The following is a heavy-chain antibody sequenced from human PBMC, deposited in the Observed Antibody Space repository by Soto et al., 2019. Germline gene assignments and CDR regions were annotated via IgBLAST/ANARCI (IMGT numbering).Heavy chain of an antibody. Sequence: SVKVSCKASGGTFSSYAISWVRQAPGQGLEWMGGIIPIFGTANYAQKFQGRVTITADESTSTAYMELSSLRSEDTAVYYCARDAAPYLRIAAYSTYYYSGMDVWGQGTRVTVYS. CDR3: ARDAAPYLRIAAYSTYYYSGMDV. CDR1: GGTFSSYA. J-gene: IGHJ6*02. CDR2: IIPIFGTA. V-gene: IGHV1-69*13. D-gene: IGHD6-13*01.